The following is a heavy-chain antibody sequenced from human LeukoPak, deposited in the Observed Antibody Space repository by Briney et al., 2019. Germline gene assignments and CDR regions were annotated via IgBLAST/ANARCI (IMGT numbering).Heavy chain of an antibody. CDR1: GFTFSSYA. J-gene: IGHJ4*02. V-gene: IGHV3-23*01. CDR3: AKPSHSSGWYWPKNVTQEG. CDR2: ISGSGGST. Sequence: GGSLRLSCAVSGFTFSSYAMSWVRQAPGKGLEWVSAISGSGGSTYYADSVKGRFTISRDNSKNTLYLQMNSLRAEDTAVYYCAKPSHSSGWYWPKNVTQEGWGQGTLVTVSS. D-gene: IGHD6-13*01.